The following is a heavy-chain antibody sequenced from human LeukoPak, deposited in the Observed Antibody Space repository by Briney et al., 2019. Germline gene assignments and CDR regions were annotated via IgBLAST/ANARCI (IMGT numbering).Heavy chain of an antibody. J-gene: IGHJ5*02. CDR1: GFTFSSHE. CDR3: ARGPYSSSWSAWFDP. V-gene: IGHV3-48*03. Sequence: GGSLRLSCAASGFTFSSHEMNWVRQAPGKGLEWVSYISSSGTSIYYADTVKGRFTISRDNATNSLYLQMNSLRAEDTAFYYCARGPYSSSWSAWFDPWGQGTLVTVSS. CDR2: ISSSGTSI. D-gene: IGHD6-13*01.